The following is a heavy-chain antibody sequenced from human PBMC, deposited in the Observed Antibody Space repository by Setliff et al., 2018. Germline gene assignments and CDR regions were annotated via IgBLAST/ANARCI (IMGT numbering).Heavy chain of an antibody. CDR2: IYYSGST. J-gene: IGHJ4*02. CDR1: GGSISSHY. Sequence: SETLSLTCTVSGGSISSHYWSWIRQPPGKGLEWIGSIYYSGSTNYNPSLKSRVTISLDTSRNQFSLKLRSVTAADAAVYYCARVRKGYSGYDFGDYWGQGTLVTVSS. D-gene: IGHD5-12*01. V-gene: IGHV4-59*11. CDR3: ARVRKGYSGYDFGDY.